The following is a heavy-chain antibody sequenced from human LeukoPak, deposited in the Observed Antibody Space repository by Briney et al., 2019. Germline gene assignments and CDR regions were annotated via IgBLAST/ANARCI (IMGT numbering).Heavy chain of an antibody. J-gene: IGHJ4*02. Sequence: GGSLRLSCAASGFTFSSHAMSWVRQAPGKGLEWVSAISGSGGNTYYADSVKGRLPISRDNSKNTFYLQMNSVRAEDTAVYYCAKGTFFDYYGSGSYDYWGQGTLVTVSS. D-gene: IGHD3-10*01. CDR2: ISGSGGNT. CDR1: GFTFSSHA. V-gene: IGHV3-23*01. CDR3: AKGTFFDYYGSGSYDY.